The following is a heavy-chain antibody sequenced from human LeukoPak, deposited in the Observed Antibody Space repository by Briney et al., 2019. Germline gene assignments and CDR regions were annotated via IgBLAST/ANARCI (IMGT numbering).Heavy chain of an antibody. CDR1: GFTFSSYS. D-gene: IGHD2-15*01. CDR3: ASDTCSGGSCYYYYGMDV. V-gene: IGHV3-21*01. J-gene: IGHJ6*02. CDR2: ISSSSSYI. Sequence: GGSLRLSCAASGFTFSSYSMNWVRQAPGKGLEWVSSISSSSSYIYYADSVKGRFTISRDNAKNSLYLQMNSLRAEDTAVYYCASDTCSGGSCYYYYGMDVWGQGTTVTVSS.